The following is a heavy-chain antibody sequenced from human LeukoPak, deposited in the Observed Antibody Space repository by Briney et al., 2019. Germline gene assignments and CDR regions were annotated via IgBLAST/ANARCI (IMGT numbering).Heavy chain of an antibody. J-gene: IGHJ4*02. CDR1: GFTFSSYA. CDR3: TKRTGRDSRDY. Sequence: GGSLRLSCAASGFTFSSYAMSWVRQSPGKGLEWVSAIMVSGGRTYYADSVKGLFTISRDNSKNTLYLQMNSLRAEDTAVYYCTKRTGRDSRDYWGQGTLVTVSS. V-gene: IGHV3-23*01. D-gene: IGHD3-22*01. CDR2: IMVSGGRT.